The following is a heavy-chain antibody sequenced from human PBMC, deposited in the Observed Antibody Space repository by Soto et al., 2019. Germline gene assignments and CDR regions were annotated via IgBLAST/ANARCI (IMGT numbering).Heavy chain of an antibody. CDR2: VRNKANSYTT. CDR3: TRALPSDY. Sequence: PGGSLRLSCAASGFTFSDHYIDWVRQAPGKGLEWVGRVRNKANSYTTEYAASVKGRFIIPRDDSKNSLSLQMNSLKTEDTAVYYCTRALPSDYWGQGTLVTVSS. CDR1: GFTFSDHY. V-gene: IGHV3-72*01. J-gene: IGHJ4*02.